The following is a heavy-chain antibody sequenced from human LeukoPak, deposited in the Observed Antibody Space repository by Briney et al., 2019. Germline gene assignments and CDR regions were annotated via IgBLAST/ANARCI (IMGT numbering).Heavy chain of an antibody. CDR2: IYYSETT. CDR1: GCSISSYY. CDR3: ARVDYRDYYTTGNYFDY. D-gene: IGHD4-17*01. Sequence: SETLSLTCTVSGCSISSYYWSWIWQPPGKGLELIGYIYYSETTKYNPSLQSRVTISVDTSKNQFSLKLSSVTAADTAVYYCARVDYRDYYTTGNYFDYWGQGPLVTVSS. V-gene: IGHV4-59*12. J-gene: IGHJ4*02.